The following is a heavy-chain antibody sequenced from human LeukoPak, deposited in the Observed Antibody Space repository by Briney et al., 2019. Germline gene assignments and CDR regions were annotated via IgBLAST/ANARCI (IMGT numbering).Heavy chain of an antibody. CDR2: INPNSGGT. Sequence: GASVKVSCKASGYTFTGYYMHWVRQAPGQGLEWMGWINPNSGGTNYAQKFQGRVTMTRDTSISTAYMELSRLRSDDTAVYYCARVTPSITMVRGVIIKLDYWGQGTLVTVSP. D-gene: IGHD3-10*01. V-gene: IGHV1-2*02. CDR3: ARVTPSITMVRGVIIKLDY. CDR1: GYTFTGYY. J-gene: IGHJ4*02.